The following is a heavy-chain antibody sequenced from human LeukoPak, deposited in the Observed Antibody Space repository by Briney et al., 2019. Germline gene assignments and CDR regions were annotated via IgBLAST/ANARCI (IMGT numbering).Heavy chain of an antibody. Sequence: SGTLSLTCAVSGGSISSTNWWSWVRQPPGKGLEWIGEIYHSGSTNYNPSLKSRVTISVDISKNQFSLRLNSVTAADTAVYYCARDLGSAQPGFWGQGTLVTVSS. CDR2: IYHSGST. J-gene: IGHJ4*02. CDR1: GGSISSTNW. CDR3: ARDLGSAQPGF. D-gene: IGHD6-25*01. V-gene: IGHV4-4*02.